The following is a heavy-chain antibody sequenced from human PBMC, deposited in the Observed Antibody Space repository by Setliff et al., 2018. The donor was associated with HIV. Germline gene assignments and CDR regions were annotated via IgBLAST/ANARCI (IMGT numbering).Heavy chain of an antibody. CDR3: ARDRSNYGSGSSAYNWFDP. J-gene: IGHJ5*02. V-gene: IGHV4-4*07. Sequence: PSETLSLTCTVSGGSLGGYYWSWIRQPAGKRLEWIGRIFASGTTNYNPSLKSRVSMSIDTSKDQFSLNPNSVTAADTAVYFCARDRSNYGSGSSAYNWFDPWGLGTLVTVS. CDR2: IFASGTT. D-gene: IGHD3-10*01. CDR1: GGSLGGYY.